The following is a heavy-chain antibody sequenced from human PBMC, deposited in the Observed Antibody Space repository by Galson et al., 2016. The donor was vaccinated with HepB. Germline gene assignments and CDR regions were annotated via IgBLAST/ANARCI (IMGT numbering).Heavy chain of an antibody. J-gene: IGHJ6*02. CDR2: MSPNSANT. CDR3: SLGVPAATYGMDV. V-gene: IGHV1-8*01. Sequence: SVKVSCKASGYTFTSYDIDWVRQATGQGLEWMGWMSPNSANTGYAQKFQGRVTMTRNTSISTAYMELSSLRSEDTAVYYCSLGVPAATYGMDVWGQGTTVTVSS. D-gene: IGHD2-2*01. CDR1: GYTFTSYD.